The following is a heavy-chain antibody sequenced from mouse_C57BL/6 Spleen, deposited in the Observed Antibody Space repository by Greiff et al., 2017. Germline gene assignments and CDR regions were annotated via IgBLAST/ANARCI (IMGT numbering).Heavy chain of an antibody. J-gene: IGHJ4*01. CDR2: IHPNSGST. D-gene: IGHD2-5*01. CDR3: ARGSYSNYDYAMDY. Sequence: QVHLQQSGAELVKPGASVKLSCKASGYTFTSYWMHWVKQRPGQGLEWIGMIHPNSGSTNYNEKFKSKATLTVDKSSSTAYMQLSSLTSDDSAVYYCARGSYSNYDYAMDYWGQGTSVTVSS. CDR1: GYTFTSYW. V-gene: IGHV1-64*01.